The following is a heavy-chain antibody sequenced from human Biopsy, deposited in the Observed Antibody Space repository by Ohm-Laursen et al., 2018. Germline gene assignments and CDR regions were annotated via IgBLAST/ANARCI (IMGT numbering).Heavy chain of an antibody. J-gene: IGHJ4*02. Sequence: TLSLTCAVYGGSFSGSYWTWIRQPPGKGLEWLGEMSRNGSTNHNPSLKSRVTISMDTSKNQFSLKLTSVTAADTAVYYCARWEVGYSANDLRFDYWGQGTLVTVSS. CDR3: ARWEVGYSANDLRFDY. D-gene: IGHD5-12*01. V-gene: IGHV4-34*01. CDR1: GGSFSGSY. CDR2: MSRNGST.